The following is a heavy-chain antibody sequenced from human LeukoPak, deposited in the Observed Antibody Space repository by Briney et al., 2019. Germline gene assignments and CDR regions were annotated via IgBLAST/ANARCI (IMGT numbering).Heavy chain of an antibody. CDR1: GGTFSSYA. CDR2: IIPIFGTA. V-gene: IGHV1-69*13. Sequence: GASVKVSCKASGGTFSSYAISWVRQAPGQGLEWMGGIIPIFGTANYAQKFQGRVTITADESTSTAYMELSSLRSEDTAVYYCARGRRDSSSWYPMLPGYTDYWGQGTLVTVSS. D-gene: IGHD6-13*01. CDR3: ARGRRDSSSWYPMLPGYTDY. J-gene: IGHJ4*02.